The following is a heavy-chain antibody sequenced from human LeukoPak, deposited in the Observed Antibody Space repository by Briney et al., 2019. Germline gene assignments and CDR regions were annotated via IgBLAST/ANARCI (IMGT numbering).Heavy chain of an antibody. Sequence: PSETLSLTCGVSGHSFSSDSFWGWIPQPPGQGLEWIGSIHERGSTFYNPSLKSRVTISIDTSKNQFSLNVNSVTAADTAVYYCARASRPSNSWFDPWGQGTVVTVSS. D-gene: IGHD6-6*01. J-gene: IGHJ5*02. CDR2: IHERGST. V-gene: IGHV4-38-2*01. CDR3: ARASRPSNSWFDP. CDR1: GHSFSSDSF.